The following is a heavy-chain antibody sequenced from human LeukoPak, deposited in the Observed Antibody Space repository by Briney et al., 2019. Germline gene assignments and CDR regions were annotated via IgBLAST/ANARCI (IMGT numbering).Heavy chain of an antibody. D-gene: IGHD1-1*01. V-gene: IGHV3-30*02. J-gene: IGHJ4*02. Sequence: QPGGSLRLSCAASGFTFSSYGMHWVRQAPGKGLEWVAFIRYDGSNKYYADSVKGRFTISRDNSKNTLYLQMNSLRAKDTAVYYCAKGTLLKGTVDYWGQGTLVTVSS. CDR2: IRYDGSNK. CDR3: AKGTLLKGTVDY. CDR1: GFTFSSYG.